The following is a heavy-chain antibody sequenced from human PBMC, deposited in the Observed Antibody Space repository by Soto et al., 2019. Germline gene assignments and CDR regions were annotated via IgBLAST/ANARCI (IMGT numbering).Heavy chain of an antibody. CDR1: GGSISSVNYY. J-gene: IGHJ4*02. D-gene: IGHD5-12*01. CDR3: ARKYRDGYDY. CDR2: IHYSGST. V-gene: IGHV4-30-4*01. Sequence: PSETLSLTCTVSGGSISSVNYYWNWIRQPPGKGLEWIGSIHYSGSTYYTPSLKSQIAISLDTSKNHFSLRLTSVTAADTAVYYCARKYRDGYDYWGQGTLVTVSS.